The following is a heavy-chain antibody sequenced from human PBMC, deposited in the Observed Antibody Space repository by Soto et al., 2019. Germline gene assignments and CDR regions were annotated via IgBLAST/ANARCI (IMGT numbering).Heavy chain of an antibody. V-gene: IGHV3-21*01. CDR3: ARDLRLEYSGYDYYYGMDV. CDR2: ISSSSSYI. CDR1: GFTFSSYS. Sequence: EVQLVESGGGLVKPGGSLRLSCAASGFTFSSYSMNWVRQAPGKGLEWVSSISSSSSYIYYADSVKGRFTISRDNANNSLDLQMTSLRAEDTAVYYCARDLRLEYSGYDYYYGMDVWGQWTTVTVSS. J-gene: IGHJ6*02. D-gene: IGHD5-12*01.